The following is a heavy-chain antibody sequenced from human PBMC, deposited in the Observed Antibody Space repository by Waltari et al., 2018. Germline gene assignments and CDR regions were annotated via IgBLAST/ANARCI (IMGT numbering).Heavy chain of an antibody. D-gene: IGHD3-22*01. J-gene: IGHJ5*02. CDR1: GYTFTIYG. Sequence: QVQLVQSGAEVKKPGASVKVSCQASGYTFTIYGIHWVRQAPGQRLEWMGWINAGNDNTKYSPKCQGRVTITRDTSASTAYMELSSLRSEDTAVYYCARGTYYYESSGSAGWFDPWGQGTLVTVSS. CDR3: ARGTYYYESSGSAGWFDP. V-gene: IGHV1-3*01. CDR2: INAGNDNT.